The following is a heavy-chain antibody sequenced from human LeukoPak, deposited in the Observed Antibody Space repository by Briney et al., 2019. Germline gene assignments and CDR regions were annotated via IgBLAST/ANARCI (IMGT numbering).Heavy chain of an antibody. CDR1: GGSFSGYY. CDR2: INHSGST. D-gene: IGHD2-2*03. CDR3: ARGLSGYCSSTSCRARGGRFDP. J-gene: IGHJ5*02. V-gene: IGHV4-34*01. Sequence: SETLSLTCAVYGGSFSGYYWSWIRQPPGKGLEWIGEINHSGSTNYNPSLKSRVTISVDTSKNQFSLKLSSVTAADTAVYYCARGLSGYCSSTSCRARGGRFDPWGQGTLVTVSS.